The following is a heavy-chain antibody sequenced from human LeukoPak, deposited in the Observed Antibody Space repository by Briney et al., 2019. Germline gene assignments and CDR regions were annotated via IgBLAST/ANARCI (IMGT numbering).Heavy chain of an antibody. J-gene: IGHJ5*02. CDR3: ASLFGDYSWFDP. Sequence: SETLSLTCTVSGGSISSGGYYWSWIRQHPGKGLEWIGYIYYSGSTYYNPSLKSRVTISVDTSKNQFSLKLSSVTAADTAVYHCASLFGDYSWFDPWGQGTLVTVSS. D-gene: IGHD4-17*01. CDR1: GGSISSGGYY. V-gene: IGHV4-31*03. CDR2: IYYSGST.